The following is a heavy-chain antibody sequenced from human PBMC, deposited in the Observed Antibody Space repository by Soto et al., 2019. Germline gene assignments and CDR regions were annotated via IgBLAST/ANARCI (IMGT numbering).Heavy chain of an antibody. CDR1: GFTFSTYS. CDR3: ARDMTSGTNDY. Sequence: GGSLRLSCVASGFTFSTYSMNWVRQAPGKGLEWVSSISRSSSFIYYRDSVKGRFTISRDNAENSLYLQMNSLRAEDTAVYYCARDMTSGTNDYWGQGTLVTVS. D-gene: IGHD1-7*01. V-gene: IGHV3-21*01. CDR2: ISRSSSFI. J-gene: IGHJ4*02.